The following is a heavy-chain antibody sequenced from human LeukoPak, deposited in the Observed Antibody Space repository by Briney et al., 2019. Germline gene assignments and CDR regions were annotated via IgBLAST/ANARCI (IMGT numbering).Heavy chain of an antibody. CDR2: IYTSGST. CDR3: ASSGSYALMDY. D-gene: IGHD1-26*01. Sequence: SETLSLTCTVSGGSISSGSYYWSWIRQPAGKGLEWIGRIYTSGSTNYNPSLKSRVTMSVDTSKNQFSLKLSSVTAADTAVYYCASSGSYALMDYWGQGTLVTVSS. CDR1: GGSISSGSYY. J-gene: IGHJ4*02. V-gene: IGHV4-61*02.